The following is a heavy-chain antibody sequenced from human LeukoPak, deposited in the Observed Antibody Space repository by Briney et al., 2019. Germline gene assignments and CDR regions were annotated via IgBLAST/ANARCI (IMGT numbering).Heavy chain of an antibody. CDR3: ARAGGSGSYSYFDY. Sequence: SETLSLTCTVPGGSISSYYWSWIRQPPGKGLEWIGYIYYSGSTNYNPSLKSRVTISVDTSKNQFSLKLSSVTAADTAVYYCARAGGSGSYSYFDYWGQGTLVTVSS. CDR1: GGSISSYY. CDR2: IYYSGST. D-gene: IGHD3-10*01. V-gene: IGHV4-59*01. J-gene: IGHJ4*02.